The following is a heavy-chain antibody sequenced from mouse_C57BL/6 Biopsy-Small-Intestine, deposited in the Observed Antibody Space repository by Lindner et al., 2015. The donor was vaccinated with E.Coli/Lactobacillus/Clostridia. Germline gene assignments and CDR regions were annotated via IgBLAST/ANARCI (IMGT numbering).Heavy chain of an antibody. D-gene: IGHD1-1*01. CDR1: GYTFTSYD. Sequence: VQLQESGPELVKPGASVKLSCKASGYTFTSYDINWVKQRPGQGLEWIGWIYPRDGSTKYNEKFKGKATLTVDTSSSTAYMELHSLTSEDSAVYFCARRYGSSWPWFAYWGQGTLVTVSA. J-gene: IGHJ3*01. CDR3: ARRYGSSWPWFAY. V-gene: IGHV1-85*01. CDR2: IYPRDGST.